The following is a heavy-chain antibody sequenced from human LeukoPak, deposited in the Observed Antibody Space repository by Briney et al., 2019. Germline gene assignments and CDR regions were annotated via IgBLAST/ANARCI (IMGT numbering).Heavy chain of an antibody. J-gene: IGHJ4*02. V-gene: IGHV3-30-3*01. CDR1: GFTFSSYA. CDR3: ARDWGAVGATTVFDY. Sequence: GGSLRLSCAASGFTFSSYAMHWVRQAPGKGLEWVAVISYDGSNKYYADSVKGRFTISRDNSKNTLYLQMNSLRAEDTAVYYCARDWGAVGATTVFDYWGQGTLVTVSS. D-gene: IGHD1-26*01. CDR2: ISYDGSNK.